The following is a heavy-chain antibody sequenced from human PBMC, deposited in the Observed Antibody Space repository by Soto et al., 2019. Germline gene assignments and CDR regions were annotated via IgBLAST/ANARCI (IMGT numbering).Heavy chain of an antibody. CDR1: GFTVSNNY. CDR3: VRAPSHSDLHLDFEY. D-gene: IGHD3-3*01. Sequence: GGSLRLSCAALGFTVSNNYMNWLRQAPGKGLEWVSVVYDDGRTYYADSVKDRFTISRDNSKNTLYLQMNSLRAEDTAVYYCVRAPSHSDLHLDFEYWGRGTLVTVSS. CDR2: VYDDGRT. V-gene: IGHV3-66*01. J-gene: IGHJ4*02.